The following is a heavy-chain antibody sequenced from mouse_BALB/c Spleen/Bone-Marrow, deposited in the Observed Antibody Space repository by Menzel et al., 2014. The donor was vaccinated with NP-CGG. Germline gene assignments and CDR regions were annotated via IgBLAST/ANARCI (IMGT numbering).Heavy chain of an antibody. V-gene: IGHV8-12*01. CDR1: GFSLSTSGMG. J-gene: IGHJ2*01. D-gene: IGHD2-14*01. Sequence: QVTLKECGPGILQPPQTLSLTCSFSGFSLSTSGMGVSWIRQPSGKGLEWLAHIYWDDDKRYNPSLKSRLTISKDTSRNQVFLKITSVDTADTATYYCARRERGYDVYFDYWGQGTTLSVSS. CDR3: ARRERGYDVYFDY. CDR2: IYWDDDK.